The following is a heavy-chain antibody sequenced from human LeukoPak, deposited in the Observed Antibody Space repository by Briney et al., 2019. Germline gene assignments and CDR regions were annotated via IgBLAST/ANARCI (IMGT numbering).Heavy chain of an antibody. J-gene: IGHJ4*02. CDR3: ATARYSSSWSFAY. V-gene: IGHV1-69*05. Sequence: SVKVSXKVSGGTLSSYAIRWERQADGEGSEWMGGIIPMFGKAKYAKKMEERGTITTEESTSRAYREVSRVRSEDTAVYYCATARYSSSWSFAYWGQGTLVTASS. D-gene: IGHD6-13*01. CDR1: GGTLSSYA. CDR2: IIPMFGKA.